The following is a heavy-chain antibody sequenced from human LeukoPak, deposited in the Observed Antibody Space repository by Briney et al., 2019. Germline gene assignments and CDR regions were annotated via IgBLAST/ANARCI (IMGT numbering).Heavy chain of an antibody. CDR3: ARQPRYCSGGSCSLFDYFDY. V-gene: IGHV5-10-1*01. CDR1: GYSFTSYW. J-gene: IGHJ4*02. Sequence: GESLRISCKGSGYSFTSYWITWVRQIPGKGLEWMGRIDPSDSYTNYNPSFQGHVTISADKSISTGYLQWSSLKASDTAMYYCARQPRYCSGGSCSLFDYFDYWGQRTLVTVSS. CDR2: IDPSDSYT. D-gene: IGHD2-15*01.